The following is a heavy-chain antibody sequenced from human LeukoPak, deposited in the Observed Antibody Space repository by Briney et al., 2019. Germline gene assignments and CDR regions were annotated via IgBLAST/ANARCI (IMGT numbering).Heavy chain of an antibody. CDR2: ITSDGSST. J-gene: IGHJ4*02. CDR1: GFTFSSYW. V-gene: IGHV3-74*01. CDR3: AGGGSTWLEY. Sequence: GGSLRLSCAASGFTFSSYWMHWVRQDPGKGLVWVSRITSDGSSTSHADSVKGRFTTSRDNAKNTLYLQMNSLRAEDTAVYYCAGGGSTWLEYWGQGSLVAVSS. D-gene: IGHD6-13*01.